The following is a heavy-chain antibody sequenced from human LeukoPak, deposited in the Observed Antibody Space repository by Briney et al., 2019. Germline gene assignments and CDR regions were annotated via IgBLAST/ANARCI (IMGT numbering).Heavy chain of an antibody. D-gene: IGHD4-17*01. CDR3: AKGSRHACDYWYYFDY. J-gene: IGHJ4*02. Sequence: GGSLRLSCAASGFTFSSYVMHWVRQAPGKGLEWVAIISYDGSNEYYADSVKGRFTISRDNSKNTLYLQMNSLRAEDTAVYYCAKGSRHACDYWYYFDYWGQGSLVTVSS. CDR2: ISYDGSNE. V-gene: IGHV3-30*04. CDR1: GFTFSSYV.